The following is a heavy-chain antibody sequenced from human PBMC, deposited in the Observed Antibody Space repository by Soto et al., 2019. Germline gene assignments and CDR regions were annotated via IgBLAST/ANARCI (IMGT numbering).Heavy chain of an antibody. CDR2: LYHSGST. CDR1: GYPISSGYY. D-gene: IGHD3-3*01. CDR3: ARSSYYDFWSGCQRGFDL. J-gene: IGHJ4*02. Sequence: PSETLSLTCAVSGYPISSGYYWGWIRQSPGKGLEWIGSLYHSGSTYYNPSLKSRVTISVDSSKNQFSLRLTSVTAADTAVYYCARSSYYDFWSGCQRGFDLWGQGTVVTVSS. V-gene: IGHV4-38-2*01.